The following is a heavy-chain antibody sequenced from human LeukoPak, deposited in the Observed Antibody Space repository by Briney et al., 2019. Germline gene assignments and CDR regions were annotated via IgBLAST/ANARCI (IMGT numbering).Heavy chain of an antibody. Sequence: GGSLRLSCAASGFSFRSYAMSWVRQAPGKGLEWVSSISGSDGSTYYADSVKGRFTISRDNSKNTLYLQMNSLRDEDTAIYYCAKAIGWSAIWGADAFDIWGQGTMVTASS. D-gene: IGHD6-19*01. CDR2: ISGSDGST. V-gene: IGHV3-23*01. CDR1: GFSFRSYA. CDR3: AKAIGWSAIWGADAFDI. J-gene: IGHJ3*02.